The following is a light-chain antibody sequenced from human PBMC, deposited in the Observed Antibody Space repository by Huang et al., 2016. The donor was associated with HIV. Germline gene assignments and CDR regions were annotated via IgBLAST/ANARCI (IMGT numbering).Light chain of an antibody. CDR1: QDVSSN. Sequence: ERVMTQSPDFLSVSPGETATLSCRASQDVSSNLAWYRQKPGQAPSLLIYGASTRVSGIPARFNGSGSGIAFTLTISSVQSEDFAVYYCQQYNNWPRTFGQGTKLEIK. J-gene: IGKJ2*01. CDR2: GAS. CDR3: QQYNNWPRT. V-gene: IGKV3-15*01.